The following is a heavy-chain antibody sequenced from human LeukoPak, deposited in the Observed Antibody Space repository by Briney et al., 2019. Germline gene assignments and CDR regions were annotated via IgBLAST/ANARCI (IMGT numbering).Heavy chain of an antibody. V-gene: IGHV4-34*01. CDR2: INHSGST. Sequence: SETLSLTCAVYGGSFSGYYWSWIRQPPGKGLEWIGEINHSGSTNYNPSLKSRVTISVDTSKNQFSLKLSSVTAADTAVYYCARSPHYCSGGSCYGWFDPWGQGTLVTVSS. CDR3: ARSPHYCSGGSCYGWFDP. J-gene: IGHJ5*02. CDR1: GGSFSGYY. D-gene: IGHD2-15*01.